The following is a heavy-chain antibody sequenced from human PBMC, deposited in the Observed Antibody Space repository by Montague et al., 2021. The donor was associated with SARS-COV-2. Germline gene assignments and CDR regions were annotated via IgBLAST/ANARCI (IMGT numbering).Heavy chain of an antibody. CDR3: ARGTVSVKMAVVVFLGGIYYFDS. D-gene: IGHD3-16*01. Sequence: SETLSLTCAVSGVSFSNDYWSWISQYPRRELVWNVESNERGSTTXXTSLKSRLAISVDTSTNQFSLILKSVTAADTAVYYCARGTVSVKMAVVVFLGGIYYFDSWGQGTLVAVSS. J-gene: IGHJ4*02. CDR1: GVSFSNDY. CDR2: SNERGST. V-gene: IGHV4-34*01.